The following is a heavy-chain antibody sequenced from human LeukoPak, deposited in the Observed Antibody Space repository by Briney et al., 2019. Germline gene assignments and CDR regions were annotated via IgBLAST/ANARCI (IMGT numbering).Heavy chain of an antibody. CDR3: ARGIQLWLPFQY. Sequence: PSGTLSLTCAVSGASINSRNWWTWVRQSPGKGLEWIGQIYHSGSTIYNPSLKSRVTISQDMSKNQLSLKLSSMTAADTVVYYCARGIQLWLPFQYWGQGTLVTVSS. J-gene: IGHJ4*02. V-gene: IGHV4-4*02. D-gene: IGHD5-18*01. CDR1: GASINSRNW. CDR2: IYHSGST.